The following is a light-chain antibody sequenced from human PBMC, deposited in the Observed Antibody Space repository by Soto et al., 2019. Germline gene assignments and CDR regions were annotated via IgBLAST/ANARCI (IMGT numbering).Light chain of an antibody. CDR1: QSVSSSY. Sequence: EIGVTQSPGTLSLSPGERAILSCRASQSVSSSYLAWYRQKPGQAPSLLIYGASSRATGIPDRFSGSGSGTDFTLTISRLEPEDFAVYYCHQYGSSAWTFGQGTKGEMK. V-gene: IGKV3-20*01. J-gene: IGKJ1*01. CDR3: HQYGSSAWT. CDR2: GAS.